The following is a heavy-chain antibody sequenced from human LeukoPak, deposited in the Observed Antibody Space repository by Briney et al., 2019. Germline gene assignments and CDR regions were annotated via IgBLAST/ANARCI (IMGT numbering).Heavy chain of an antibody. CDR1: GGSISGPY. J-gene: IGHJ4*02. CDR2: IYHTGNT. V-gene: IGHV4-59*08. Sequence: MPSETLSLTCTVSGGSISGPYWSWIRQAPGKGLEWIRYIYHTGNTDYNPSLRGRVTISLDTSKSHFTLYLSSVTAADTAVYYCARHPFSNPFDFWGRGTLVTVSS. D-gene: IGHD2/OR15-2a*01. CDR3: ARHPFSNPFDF.